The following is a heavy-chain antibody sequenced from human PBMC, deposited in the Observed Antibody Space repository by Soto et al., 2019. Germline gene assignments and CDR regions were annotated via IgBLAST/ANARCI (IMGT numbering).Heavy chain of an antibody. J-gene: IGHJ6*02. CDR3: ARDTREITRVRGVIPYYIYHMDV. CDR2: IIPAFGTP. Sequence: QVQLAQSGAEVKKRGSSVKVSCRVSGGTINNYAISWVRQAPGEGLEWMGGIIPAFGTPKYAQRFQDRVTISADVYAATAYMELTSLRSDDTAVYYCARDTREITRVRGVIPYYIYHMDVWGPGTTVAVSS. V-gene: IGHV1-69*01. D-gene: IGHD3-10*01. CDR1: GGTINNYA.